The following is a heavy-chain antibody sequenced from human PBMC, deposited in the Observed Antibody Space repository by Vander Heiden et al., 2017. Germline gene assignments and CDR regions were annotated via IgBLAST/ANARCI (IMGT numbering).Heavy chain of an antibody. CDR2: ISYDGSNK. D-gene: IGHD2-21*02. Sequence: QVQLVESGGGVVQPGRSLRLSCAASGFTFSSYAMHCVRQAPGKGLEWVAVISYDGSNKYYADSVKGRFTISRDNSKNTLYLQMNSLRAEDTAVYYCARDPSIAYCGGDCYVLDYWGQGTLVTVSS. V-gene: IGHV3-30*04. J-gene: IGHJ4*02. CDR1: GFTFSSYA. CDR3: ARDPSIAYCGGDCYVLDY.